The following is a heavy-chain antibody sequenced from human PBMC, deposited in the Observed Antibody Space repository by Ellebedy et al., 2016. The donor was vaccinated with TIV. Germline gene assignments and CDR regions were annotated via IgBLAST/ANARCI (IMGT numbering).Heavy chain of an antibody. CDR2: IKQDGSVK. V-gene: IGHV3-7*01. J-gene: IGHJ4*02. Sequence: GGSLRLSXAASGFTFSSYWMHWFRQAPGKGLEWVANIKQDGSVKKYVDSVKGRFTISRDNGKNSLYLQMNSLRGEDTAVYYCAREVGGGGAYWGQGTLVTVSS. CDR3: AREVGGGGAY. CDR1: GFTFSSYW. D-gene: IGHD2-21*01.